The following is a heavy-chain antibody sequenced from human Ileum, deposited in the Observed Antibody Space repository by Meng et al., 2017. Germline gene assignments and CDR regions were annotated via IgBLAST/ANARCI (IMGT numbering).Heavy chain of an antibody. J-gene: IGHJ4*02. CDR2: ISQESGRT. CDR3: VRNEGYSLGD. D-gene: IGHD2-21*01. CDR1: GDSISSGDW. Sequence: QVQLQESGPGLVKPSGTRSLTGVVSGDSISSGDWWSWVRQPPGKGLEWIGEISQESGRTNYNPSLKSRVTISLDKSKNQFSLNLNSVTAADTAVYYCVRNEGYSLGDWGQGTLVTVSS. V-gene: IGHV4-4*02.